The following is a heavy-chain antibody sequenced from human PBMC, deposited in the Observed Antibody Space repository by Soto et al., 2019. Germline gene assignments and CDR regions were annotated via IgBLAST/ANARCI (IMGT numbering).Heavy chain of an antibody. V-gene: IGHV1-69*08. J-gene: IGHJ4*02. CDR3: ARDPGGYCSSTSCPQDFDY. CDR2: IIPILGIA. D-gene: IGHD2-2*01. Sequence: QVQLVQSGAEVKKPGSSVKVSCKASGGTFSSYTISWVRQAPGQGLEWMGRIIPILGIANYAQKFQGRVTITADKSTSTAYMERSSLRSEDTAVYYCARDPGGYCSSTSCPQDFDYWGQGTLVTVSS. CDR1: GGTFSSYT.